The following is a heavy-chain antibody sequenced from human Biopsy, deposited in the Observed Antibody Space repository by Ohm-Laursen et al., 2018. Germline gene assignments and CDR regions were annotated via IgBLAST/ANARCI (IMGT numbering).Heavy chain of an antibody. J-gene: IGHJ2*01. CDR2: IIPMFGTA. CDR1: GGTFINYA. Sequence: SSVKVSCNASGGTFINYAISWVRQAPGQGLEWMGGIIPMFGTANYAQMFQGRVTISADESTSTSYMELSSLTTEDTAIYYCARFPLGAYDDSGSYRAVEHWYFDLWGRGTLVTVSS. V-gene: IGHV1-69*01. D-gene: IGHD3-22*01. CDR3: ARFPLGAYDDSGSYRAVEHWYFDL.